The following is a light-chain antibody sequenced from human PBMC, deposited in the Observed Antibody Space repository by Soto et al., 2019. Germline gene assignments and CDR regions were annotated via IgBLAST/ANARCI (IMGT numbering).Light chain of an antibody. J-gene: IGLJ1*01. CDR3: QSYDSSLSYG. V-gene: IGLV1-40*01. Sequence: QSVLTQPPSVSGAPGQRVTISCTGSSSNIGAGYDVHWYQQLPGTVPKLLIYGNSNRPSGVPDRFSGSKSGTSASLAITGLQAEDEADYYCQSYDSSLSYGVGTGTKLTVL. CDR1: SSNIGAGYD. CDR2: GNS.